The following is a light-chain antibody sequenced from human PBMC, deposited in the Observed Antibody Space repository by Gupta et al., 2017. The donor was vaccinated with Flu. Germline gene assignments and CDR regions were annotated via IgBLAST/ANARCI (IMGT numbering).Light chain of an antibody. V-gene: IGKV1-9*01. CDR2: DIS. Sequence: GQRHTITCRASQGITSYLAWYQHKLGKAPNLLLYDISTLHSWVPSRFSGSVSGTEFTLTISSLQPDDFATYYCQQVHTYPLTFVGATKLEI. CDR1: QGITSY. J-gene: IGKJ4*01. CDR3: QQVHTYPLT.